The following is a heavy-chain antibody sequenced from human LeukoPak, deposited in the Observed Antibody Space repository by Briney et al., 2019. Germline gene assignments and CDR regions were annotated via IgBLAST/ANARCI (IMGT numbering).Heavy chain of an antibody. D-gene: IGHD4-23*01. CDR3: AREVTPVPFFDY. V-gene: IGHV4-59*01. CDR2: IYYSGST. CDR1: GGSISSYY. J-gene: IGHJ4*02. Sequence: SETLSLTCTVSGGSISSYYWSWIRQPPGKGLEWIGYIYYSGSTNYNPSLKSRVTISVDTSKNQLSLKLSSVTAADTAVYYCAREVTPVPFFDYWGQGTLVTVSS.